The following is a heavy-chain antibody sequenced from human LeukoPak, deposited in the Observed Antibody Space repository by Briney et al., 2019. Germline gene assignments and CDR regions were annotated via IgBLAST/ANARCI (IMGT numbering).Heavy chain of an antibody. CDR3: AKSSRYSSGLNWFDP. Sequence: GESLKISCKGSGYSFTSYWIGWVRQMPGKGLEWMGIIYPGDSDTRYSPSFQGQVTISANKSISTAYLQWSSLKASDTAMYYCAKSSRYSSGLNWFDPWGQGTLATVSS. CDR2: IYPGDSDT. V-gene: IGHV5-51*01. D-gene: IGHD6-19*01. J-gene: IGHJ5*02. CDR1: GYSFTSYW.